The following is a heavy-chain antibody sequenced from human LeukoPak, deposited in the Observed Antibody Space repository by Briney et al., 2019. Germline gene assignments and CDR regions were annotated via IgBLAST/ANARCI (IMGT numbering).Heavy chain of an antibody. J-gene: IGHJ4*02. CDR1: GFTFSSCG. Sequence: GGSLRLSCAASGFTFSSCGFNWVRQAPGEGLEWVSSIGPTGTDRYYADSVRGRFTISRDNAKNSMYLQMDSLRDEDTAVYYCATEAIGRHYDYWGQGTLLTVSS. V-gene: IGHV3-21*01. CDR3: ATEAIGRHYDY. CDR2: IGPTGTDR.